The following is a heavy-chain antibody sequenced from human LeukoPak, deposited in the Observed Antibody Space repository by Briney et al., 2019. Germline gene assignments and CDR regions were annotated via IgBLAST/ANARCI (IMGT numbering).Heavy chain of an antibody. CDR2: VNPDGSSL. CDR1: GFTFSNYW. D-gene: IGHD3-16*01. CDR3: ARGGSYGDY. J-gene: IGHJ4*02. V-gene: IGHV3-74*01. Sequence: GGSLRLSCAASGFTFSNYWMHWVRQVPEKGLVWVSRVNPDGSSLTYANSVKGRFTNSRDNARNTLYLQMNRLRVEDTAVYYCARGGSYGDYWGQGILVTVSS.